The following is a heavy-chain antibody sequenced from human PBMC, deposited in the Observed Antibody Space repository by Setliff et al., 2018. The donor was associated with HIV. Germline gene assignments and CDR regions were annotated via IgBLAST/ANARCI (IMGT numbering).Heavy chain of an antibody. CDR2: INAGDGNT. V-gene: IGHV1-3*01. Sequence: ASVKVSCKASGYIFSNFAMHWVRQVPGPRLEWMGWINAGDGNTKYSQKFQGRVTITKSTSATTVYMDLRSLTSQDTAVYYCARARDFQYMDVWGKGTAVTVSS. CDR3: ARARDFQYMDV. J-gene: IGHJ6*03. CDR1: GYIFSNFA.